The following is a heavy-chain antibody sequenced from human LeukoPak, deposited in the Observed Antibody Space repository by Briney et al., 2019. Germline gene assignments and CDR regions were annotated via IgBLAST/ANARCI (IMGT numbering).Heavy chain of an antibody. D-gene: IGHD3-16*01. CDR3: ARDFGGVDWYFDL. CDR1: GGSISSSY. J-gene: IGHJ2*01. Sequence: PSETLSLTCTVSGGSISSSYWSWIRQPPGKGLEWIGSIYYSGSTSYHPSLKSRVTISVDTSKNQFSLKLSSVTAADTAVYYCARDFGGVDWYFDLWGRGTLVTVSS. CDR2: IYYSGST. V-gene: IGHV4-59*01.